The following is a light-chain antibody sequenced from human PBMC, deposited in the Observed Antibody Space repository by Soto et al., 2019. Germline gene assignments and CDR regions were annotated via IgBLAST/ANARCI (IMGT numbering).Light chain of an antibody. V-gene: IGKV1-27*01. CDR3: QKYTNVPA. J-gene: IGKJ4*01. CDR1: QGISNY. Sequence: DIQMTQSPSSLSASVGDRVTITCRASQGISNYLAWYQQIPGKVPKLLISAASTVQSGVPSRFSGSGSGTDFTLTTSSLQPEDVATYYCQKYTNVPAFGGGTKVEIK. CDR2: AAS.